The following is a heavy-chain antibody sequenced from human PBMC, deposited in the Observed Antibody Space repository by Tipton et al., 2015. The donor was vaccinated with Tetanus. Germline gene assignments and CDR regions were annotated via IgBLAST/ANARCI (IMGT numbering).Heavy chain of an antibody. CDR1: GLTLSIYE. J-gene: IGHJ4*02. CDR2: ISPSGSKI. V-gene: IGHV3-48*03. Sequence: SLRLSCAASGLTLSIYEMNWVRQGPGKGLEWVSYISPSGSKIYYADSVRGRFTISRDNAKNSLYLQMNSLRAEDSALYYCARGGIQYLEMWGQGTLVTVSS. CDR3: ARGGIQYLEM. D-gene: IGHD3-3*01.